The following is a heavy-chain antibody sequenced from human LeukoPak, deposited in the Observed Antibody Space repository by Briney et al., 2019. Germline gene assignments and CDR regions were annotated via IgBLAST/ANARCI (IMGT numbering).Heavy chain of an antibody. Sequence: SLRLSCAASGFTFDDYAMHWVRQAPGKGLEWVSGISWNSGSIGYADSVKGRFTISRDNAKNSLYLQMNSLRAEDTALYYCAGSYYDILTGMPFDYWGQGTLVTVSS. CDR3: AGSYYDILTGMPFDY. V-gene: IGHV3-9*01. D-gene: IGHD3-9*01. J-gene: IGHJ4*02. CDR1: GFTFDDYA. CDR2: ISWNSGSI.